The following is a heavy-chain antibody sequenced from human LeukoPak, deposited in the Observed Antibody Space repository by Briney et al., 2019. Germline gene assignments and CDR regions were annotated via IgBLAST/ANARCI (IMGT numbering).Heavy chain of an antibody. Sequence: PGGSLRLSCAASGFTFSSYSMNWVRQAPGKGLEWVSSISSSSSYIYYADSVKGRFTISRDNAKNSLYLQMNSLRAEDTAVYYCARDSGLQLPGYYYYMDVWGKGTTVTVSS. V-gene: IGHV3-21*01. D-gene: IGHD2-2*01. J-gene: IGHJ6*03. CDR2: ISSSSSYI. CDR1: GFTFSSYS. CDR3: ARDSGLQLPGYYYYMDV.